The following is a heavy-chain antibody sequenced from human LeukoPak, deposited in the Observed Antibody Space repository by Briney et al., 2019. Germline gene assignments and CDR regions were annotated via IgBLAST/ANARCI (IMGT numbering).Heavy chain of an antibody. CDR1: GFTFSSYS. V-gene: IGHV3-21*01. CDR3: ARDRNYLAPSYYYYGMDV. Sequence: PGGSLRLSCAVSGFTFSSYSMSWVRQVPGKGLEWVSSISVSSSYIYYADSLKGRFTISRDNAKNSLYLQMNSLRAEDTAVYYCARDRNYLAPSYYYYGMDVWGQGTTVTVSS. CDR2: ISVSSSYI. J-gene: IGHJ6*02. D-gene: IGHD5-24*01.